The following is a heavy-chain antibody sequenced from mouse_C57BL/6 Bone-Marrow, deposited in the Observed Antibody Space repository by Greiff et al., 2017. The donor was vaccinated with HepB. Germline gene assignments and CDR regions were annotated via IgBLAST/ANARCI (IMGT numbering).Heavy chain of an antibody. Sequence: VQGVESGAELVRPGASVKLSCKASGYTFTDYYINWVKQRPGQGLEWIARIYPGSGNTYYNEKFKGKATLTAEKSSSTAYMQLSSLTSEDSAVYFCARGGAHWYFDVWGTGTTVTVSS. D-gene: IGHD3-1*01. CDR2: IYPGSGNT. V-gene: IGHV1-76*01. CDR3: ARGGAHWYFDV. J-gene: IGHJ1*03. CDR1: GYTFTDYY.